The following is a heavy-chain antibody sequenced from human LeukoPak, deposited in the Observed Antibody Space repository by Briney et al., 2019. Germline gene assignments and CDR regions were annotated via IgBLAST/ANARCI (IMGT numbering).Heavy chain of an antibody. V-gene: IGHV4-59*08. D-gene: IGHD3-10*01. J-gene: IGHJ5*02. CDR2: IYYTGST. CDR1: GGSISSYY. Sequence: SETLSLTCTVSGGSISSYYWTWFRQPPGKGLEWIGYIYYTGSTNYNPSLDSRVTISVDMSKNQFSLKLSSVTAADTAVYYCARLHYYGSGSYPMTGNWFDTWGQGTLVTVSS. CDR3: ARLHYYGSGSYPMTGNWFDT.